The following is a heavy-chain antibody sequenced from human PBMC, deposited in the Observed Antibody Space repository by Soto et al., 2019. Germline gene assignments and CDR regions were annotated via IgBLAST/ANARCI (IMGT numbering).Heavy chain of an antibody. V-gene: IGHV3-66*01. CDR1: GFSVSSKY. CDR2: IYSGGST. Sequence: GGSVRLSCAAPGFSVSSKYMSWVRQAQGKGLEWVSVIYSGGSTYYADSVKGRFTISRDNSKNTLYLQMNSLRAEDTAVYYRAREKHVQGYYYGMDVWGQGT. J-gene: IGHJ6*02. D-gene: IGHD3-16*01. CDR3: AREKHVQGYYYGMDV.